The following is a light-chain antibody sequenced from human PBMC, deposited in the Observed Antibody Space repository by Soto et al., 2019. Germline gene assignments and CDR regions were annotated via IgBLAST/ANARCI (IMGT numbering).Light chain of an antibody. CDR1: SSSIGAGYH. CDR3: QSYDDSLSTYV. CDR2: VNN. Sequence: QSVLTQPPSVSGAPGQRVTISCTGSSSSIGAGYHVHWYQQLPGAAPKLLISVNNNRPSGVPDRFSGSRSGTSASLAIAGLQAGDEADYYCQSYDDSLSTYVFGTGTKVTVL. V-gene: IGLV1-40*01. J-gene: IGLJ1*01.